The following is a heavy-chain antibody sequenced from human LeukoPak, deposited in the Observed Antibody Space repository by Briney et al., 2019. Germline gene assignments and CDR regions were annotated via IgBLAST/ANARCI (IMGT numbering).Heavy chain of an antibody. D-gene: IGHD5-12*01. J-gene: IGHJ4*02. V-gene: IGHV1-18*01. CDR1: GYTFTNYG. CDR2: ISDYNGDS. Sequence: ASEKVSCKASGYTFTNYGISWVRQAPGHGLEWIGWISDYNGDSYYVQKFQGRVTMTTDTSTTTDYMALTSLSSDDTAVYYCAREKYRSGFDYWGQGTPVTVSS. CDR3: AREKYRSGFDY.